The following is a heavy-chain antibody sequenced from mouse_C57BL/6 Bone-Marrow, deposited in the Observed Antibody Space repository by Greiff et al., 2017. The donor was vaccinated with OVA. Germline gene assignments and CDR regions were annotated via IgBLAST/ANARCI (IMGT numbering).Heavy chain of an antibody. CDR3: ARGNWD. D-gene: IGHD4-1*01. V-gene: IGHV5-4*01. CDR1: GFTFSSYA. J-gene: IGHJ3*01. Sequence: EVQRVESGGGLVKPGGSLKLSCAASGFTFSSYAMSWVRQTPEKRLEWVATISDGGSYTYYPDNVKGRFTISRDNAKNNLYLQMSHLKSEDTAMYYCARGNWDWGQGTLVTVSA. CDR2: ISDGGSYT.